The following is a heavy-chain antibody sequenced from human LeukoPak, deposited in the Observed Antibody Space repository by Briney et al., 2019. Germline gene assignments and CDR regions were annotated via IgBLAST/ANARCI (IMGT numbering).Heavy chain of an antibody. Sequence: GGSLRLSCAASGFTFSSYSMNWVRQAPGKGLEWVSYISSSSSTIYYADSVKGRFTISRDNAKNSLYLQMNSLRAEDTAVYYCARDTGHTSGWYSLDYFDYWGQGTLVTVSS. CDR1: GFTFSSYS. D-gene: IGHD6-19*01. J-gene: IGHJ4*02. V-gene: IGHV3-48*01. CDR3: ARDTGHTSGWYSLDYFDY. CDR2: ISSSSSTI.